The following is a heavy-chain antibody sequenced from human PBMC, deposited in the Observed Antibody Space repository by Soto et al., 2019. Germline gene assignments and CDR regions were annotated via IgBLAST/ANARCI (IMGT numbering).Heavy chain of an antibody. CDR3: ARGVGFRFHWFAP. CDR2: INHSGST. CDR1: GGAFSGYY. Sequence: PSETLSLTCAVYGGAFSGYYWSWIRQPPGKGLEWIGEINHSGSTNYNPSLKSRVTISVDTSKNQFSLKLSSVTAADTAVYYCARGVGFRFHWFAPWGQGTLVTVSS. V-gene: IGHV4-34*01. D-gene: IGHD2-15*01. J-gene: IGHJ5*02.